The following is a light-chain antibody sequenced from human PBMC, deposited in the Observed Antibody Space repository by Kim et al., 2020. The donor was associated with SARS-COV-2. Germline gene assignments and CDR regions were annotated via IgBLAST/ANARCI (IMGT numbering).Light chain of an antibody. Sequence: SYELTQPPSVSVAPGQTARITCGGNSIGSKSVHWYQEKPGQAPVLVISYDSDRPSGIPERFSGSNSGNTATLTISRVEAGDEADYYCQVWDSSSDHRVVFGGGTQLTVL. CDR3: QVWDSSSDHRVV. CDR1: SIGSKS. J-gene: IGLJ2*01. CDR2: YDS. V-gene: IGLV3-21*04.